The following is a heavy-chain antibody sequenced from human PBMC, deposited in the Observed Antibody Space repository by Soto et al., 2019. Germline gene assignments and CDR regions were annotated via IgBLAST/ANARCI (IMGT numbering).Heavy chain of an antibody. V-gene: IGHV3-30-3*01. CDR3: ARGGRGYSYARASYYYYGMDV. J-gene: IGHJ6*02. D-gene: IGHD5-18*01. CDR2: ISYDGSNK. Sequence: HWVRQAPGKGLEWVAVISYDGSNKYYADSVKGRFTISRDNSKNTLYLQMNSLRAEDTAVYYCARGGRGYSYARASYYYYGMDVWGQGTTVTVSS.